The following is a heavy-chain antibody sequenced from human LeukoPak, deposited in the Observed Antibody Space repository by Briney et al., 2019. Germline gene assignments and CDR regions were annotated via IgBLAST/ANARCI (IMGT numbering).Heavy chain of an antibody. CDR2: INTNTGNP. CDR1: GYTFTSYY. D-gene: IGHD5-18*01. V-gene: IGHV7-4-1*02. Sequence: ASVKVSCKASGYTFTSYYMHWVRQAPGQGLEWMGWINTNTGNPTYAQGFTGRFVFSLDTSVSTAYLQISSLKAEDTAVYYCARDFTSDTAMVTNFKYYYGMDVWGQGTTVTVSS. J-gene: IGHJ6*02. CDR3: ARDFTSDTAMVTNFKYYYGMDV.